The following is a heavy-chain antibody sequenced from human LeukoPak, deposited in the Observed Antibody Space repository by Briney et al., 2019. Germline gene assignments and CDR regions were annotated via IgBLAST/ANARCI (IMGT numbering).Heavy chain of an antibody. CDR3: ARQYYYGSGSTIG. Sequence: SVKVSCKASGGTFSSYAISWVRQAPGQGLEWLGRIIPILGIANYAQKFQGRVTITADKSTSTAYMELSRLRSEDTAVYYCARQYYYGSGSTIGWGQGTLVTVSS. J-gene: IGHJ4*02. D-gene: IGHD3-10*01. CDR2: IIPILGIA. V-gene: IGHV1-69*04. CDR1: GGTFSSYA.